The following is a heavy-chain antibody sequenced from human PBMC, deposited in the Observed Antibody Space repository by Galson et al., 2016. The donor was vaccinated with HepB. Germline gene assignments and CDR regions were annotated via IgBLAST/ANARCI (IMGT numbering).Heavy chain of an antibody. Sequence: SETLSLTCAVSGGSISSNNWWHWVRQPPGKGLEWIGEIYHSGSTYYNPSLKSRVTMSVDRSNNQFSLKLSSVTAADTAVYYCVREYCSDTTCYAALDYWSQGTLVSVSS. D-gene: IGHD2-2*01. V-gene: IGHV4-4*02. CDR1: GGSISSNNW. CDR2: IYHSGST. J-gene: IGHJ4*02. CDR3: VREYCSDTTCYAALDY.